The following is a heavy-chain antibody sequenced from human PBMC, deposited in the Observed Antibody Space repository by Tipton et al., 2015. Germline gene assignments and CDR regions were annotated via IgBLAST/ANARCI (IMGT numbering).Heavy chain of an antibody. CDR3: ASSMSVAGTGDS. J-gene: IGHJ4*02. CDR1: GFTFSSYA. CDR2: ISGSGGST. D-gene: IGHD6-19*01. Sequence: SLRLSCAASGFTFSSYAMSWVRQAPGKGLEWVSAISGSGGSTYYADSVKGRFTISRDNSKNTPYLQMNSLRAEDTAVYYCASSMSVAGTGDSWGQGTLVTVSS. V-gene: IGHV3-23*01.